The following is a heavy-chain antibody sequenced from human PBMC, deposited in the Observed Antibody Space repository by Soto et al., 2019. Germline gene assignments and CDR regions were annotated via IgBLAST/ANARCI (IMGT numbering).Heavy chain of an antibody. CDR1: GFTFSSYG. Sequence: GGSLRLSCAASGFTFSSYGMHWVRQAPGKGLEWVAVISYDGSNKYYADSVKGRFTISRDNSKNTLYLQMNSLRAEDTAVYYCAKSLWKVWGGELLSFRPTDYYMDVWGKGTTVTVSS. CDR3: AKSLWKVWGGELLSFRPTDYYMDV. V-gene: IGHV3-30*18. J-gene: IGHJ6*03. D-gene: IGHD3-10*01. CDR2: ISYDGSNK.